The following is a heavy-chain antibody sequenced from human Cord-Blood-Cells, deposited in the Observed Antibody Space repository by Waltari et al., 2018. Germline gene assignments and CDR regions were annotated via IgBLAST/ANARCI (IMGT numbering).Heavy chain of an antibody. CDR2: ISYDGSNK. V-gene: IGHV3-30*18. Sequence: QVQLVESGGGVVQPGRSLRLSCAASGFTFSSYGLNWVRQAPGKGLEWVAVISYDGSNKYYADSVKGRFTISRDNSKNTLYLQMNSLRAEDTAVYYCAKELTLYNWNDVWGQGTLVTVSS. D-gene: IGHD1-20*01. CDR1: GFTFSSYG. CDR3: AKELTLYNWNDV. J-gene: IGHJ4*02.